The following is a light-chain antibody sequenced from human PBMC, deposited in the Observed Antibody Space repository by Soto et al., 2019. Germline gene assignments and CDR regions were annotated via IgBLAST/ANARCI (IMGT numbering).Light chain of an antibody. CDR3: SEKINNNPPLYV. CDR1: SSDIGTYNF. J-gene: IGLJ1*01. Sequence: TQPASVSRSPGQWIPISCTGTSSDIGTYNFVSWYHQHPGNVPKLIIYEVSSRPSEISDRFSGSKSGHPASLTISGLQAEDEAAYYCSEKINNNPPLYVFGTGTKVTVL. V-gene: IGLV2-14*01. CDR2: EVS.